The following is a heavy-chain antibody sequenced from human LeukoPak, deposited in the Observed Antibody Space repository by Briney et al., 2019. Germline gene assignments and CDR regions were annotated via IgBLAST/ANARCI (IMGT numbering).Heavy chain of an antibody. D-gene: IGHD3-22*01. J-gene: IGHJ4*02. CDR2: MNPNSGNT. CDR1: GYTFTSYD. Sequence: ASVKVSCKASGYTFTSYDINWVRQATGQGLEWMGWMNPNSGNTGYAQKFQGRVTMTRNTSISTAYMELSSLRSEDTAVYYCARTGLGYYDSSGYSEIAYWGQGTLVTVSS. V-gene: IGHV1-8*01. CDR3: ARTGLGYYDSSGYSEIAY.